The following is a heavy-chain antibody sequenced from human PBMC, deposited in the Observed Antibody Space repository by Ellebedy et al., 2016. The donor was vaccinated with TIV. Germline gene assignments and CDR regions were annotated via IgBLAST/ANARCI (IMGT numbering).Heavy chain of an antibody. CDR1: GYTFIGYY. D-gene: IGHD1-26*01. CDR2: IDPNSGGI. CDR3: ARGGSGGYPDPVDY. V-gene: IGHV1-2*02. Sequence: ASVKVSCKASGYTFIGYYIYWLRQVPGQGPEWMGWIDPNSGGINLERKFQGRVTMTRDTSISTAYIELSTLTADDTAVYYCARGGSGGYPDPVDYWGQGTLVTVSS. J-gene: IGHJ4*02.